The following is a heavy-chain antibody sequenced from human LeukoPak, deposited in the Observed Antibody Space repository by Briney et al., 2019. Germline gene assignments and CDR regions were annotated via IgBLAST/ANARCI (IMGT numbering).Heavy chain of an antibody. CDR3: AKGKNTGSYLSHVDY. D-gene: IGHD3-10*01. Sequence: GGSLRLSCAASGFTFSSCAMSWVRQAPGKGLEWVSGISASGGTTYYADSVKGRFTISRDNSKNSLYLQMNSLRTEDTALYYCAKGKNTGSYLSHVDYWGQGTLVTVSS. J-gene: IGHJ4*02. CDR2: ISASGGTT. V-gene: IGHV3-23*01. CDR1: GFTFSSCA.